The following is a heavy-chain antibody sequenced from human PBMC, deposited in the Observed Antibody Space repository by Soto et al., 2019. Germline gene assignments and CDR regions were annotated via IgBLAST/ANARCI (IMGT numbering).Heavy chain of an antibody. CDR2: IYYSGST. CDR3: ARVWGGAFDI. D-gene: IGHD3-10*01. J-gene: IGHJ3*02. CDR1: GTSFGTYY. Sequence: SETLSITCAVSGTSFGTYYWSWIRQPPGKGLEWIGYIYYSGSTNYNPSLKSRVTISVDTSKNQFSLKLSSVTAADTAVYYCARVWGGAFDIWGQGTMVT. V-gene: IGHV4-59*01.